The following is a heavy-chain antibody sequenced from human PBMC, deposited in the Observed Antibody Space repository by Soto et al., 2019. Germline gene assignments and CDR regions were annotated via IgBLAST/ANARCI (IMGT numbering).Heavy chain of an antibody. CDR2: IYYSGST. Sequence: PSETLSLTCTVSGGSISSSSYYWGWIRQPPGKGLEWIGSIYYSGSTYYNPSLKSRVTISVDTSKNQFSLKLSSVTAADTAVYYCARNQDIVVVVAATSDWFDPWGQGTLVTVSS. CDR1: GGSISSSSYY. V-gene: IGHV4-39*01. J-gene: IGHJ5*02. CDR3: ARNQDIVVVVAATSDWFDP. D-gene: IGHD2-15*01.